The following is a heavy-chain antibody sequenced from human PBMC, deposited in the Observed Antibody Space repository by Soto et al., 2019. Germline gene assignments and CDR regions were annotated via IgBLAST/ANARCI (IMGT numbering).Heavy chain of an antibody. D-gene: IGHD3-10*01. CDR1: KFPFSSYG. V-gene: IGHV3-30*18. J-gene: IGHJ4*02. Sequence: GGSLRLSCAASKFPFSSYGMHWVRQAPGKGLEWVALISSDGKIAYYADSVKGRFTISRDNARDTLYLLLRSLRDEDTAVYYCVKDKGTSGLSYYFDYWGQGALVTVSS. CDR3: VKDKGTSGLSYYFDY. CDR2: ISSDGKIA.